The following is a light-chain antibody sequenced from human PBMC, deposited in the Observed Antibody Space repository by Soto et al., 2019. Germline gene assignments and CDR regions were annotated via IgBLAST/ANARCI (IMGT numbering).Light chain of an antibody. V-gene: IGKV3D-20*01. CDR2: DVS. J-gene: IGKJ2*01. Sequence: VLTQSPVTLSLSPGERATLSCGDSQNVRSNYLGWYQQKPGLAPRLLIYDVSTRATGIPDRFSGSGSGTDFTLTITRLEPEDSAVSYCQQYGTSPLTFGQGTKLEIK. CDR1: QNVRSNY. CDR3: QQYGTSPLT.